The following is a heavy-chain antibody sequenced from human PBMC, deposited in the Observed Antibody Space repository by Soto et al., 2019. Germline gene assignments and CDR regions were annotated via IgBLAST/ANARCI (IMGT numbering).Heavy chain of an antibody. Sequence: XESLRLSCAASGFTFSSYAMSGVRQAPGKGLEWVSAISGSGGSTYYADSVKGRFTISRDNSKNTLYLQMNSLRAEDTAVYYCAKVICGGDCYYYYYYGMDVWGQGTTVTVSS. D-gene: IGHD2-21*02. J-gene: IGHJ6*02. CDR3: AKVICGGDCYYYYYYGMDV. CDR2: ISGSGGST. CDR1: GFTFSSYA. V-gene: IGHV3-23*01.